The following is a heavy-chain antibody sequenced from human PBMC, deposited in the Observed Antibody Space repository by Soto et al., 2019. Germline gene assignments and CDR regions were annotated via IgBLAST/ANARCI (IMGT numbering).Heavy chain of an antibody. J-gene: IGHJ4*02. Sequence: HPGGSLRLSCSAAGFTFSSYGMHWVRQAPGKGLEWVAVIWYDGSNKYYADSVKGRFTICRDNSKNTLYLQMNSLRAEDKAVYYCAREGFYSRYDFYSSGRGPPDYWGPGTLATVSS. CDR1: GFTFSSYG. D-gene: IGHD6-19*01. CDR2: IWYDGSNK. V-gene: IGHV3-33*01. CDR3: AREGFYSRYDFYSSGRGPPDY.